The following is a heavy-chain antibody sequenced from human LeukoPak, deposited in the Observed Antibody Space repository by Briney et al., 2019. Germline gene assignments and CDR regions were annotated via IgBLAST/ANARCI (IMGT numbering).Heavy chain of an antibody. V-gene: IGHV3-53*01. J-gene: IGHJ4*02. CDR3: ARGVVGTIPMDY. Sequence: HPGGSLRLSCAVSGFTVSSAYMSWARQAPGKGLEWVAFVYGDSNTYYADSVRGRFTISRDNSKNIFYLKMMNLRVDDTAVYYCARGVVGTIPMDYGGQGTLVTVSS. CDR1: GFTVSSAY. CDR2: VYGDSNT. D-gene: IGHD1-26*01.